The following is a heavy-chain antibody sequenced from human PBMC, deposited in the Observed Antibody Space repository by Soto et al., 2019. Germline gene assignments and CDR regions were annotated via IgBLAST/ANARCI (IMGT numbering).Heavy chain of an antibody. CDR2: INPNSGGT. J-gene: IGHJ4*02. V-gene: IGHV1-2*04. Sequence: QVQLVQSGAEVKKPGASVKVSCKASGYTFTGYYMHWVRQAPGQGLEWMGWINPNSGGTNYAQKFKGWVNMTRDKSISTAYMELSRLRSDDTAVYYCARGPATAIRVGGDLDYWGQGTLVTVSS. D-gene: IGHD2-2*02. CDR3: ARGPATAIRVGGDLDY. CDR1: GYTFTGYY.